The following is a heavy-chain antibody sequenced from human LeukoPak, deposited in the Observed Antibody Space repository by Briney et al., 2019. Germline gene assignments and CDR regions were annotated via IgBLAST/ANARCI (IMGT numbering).Heavy chain of an antibody. CDR3: AKGPLDHSSSPNWFDP. CDR2: INQDESSQ. V-gene: IGHV3-7*01. J-gene: IGHJ5*02. Sequence: GGSLRLSCAASGFSFTTYWMGWVRQAPGKGLEWVANINQDESSQYYVDAVRGRFTISRDNAKNSLNLQMNSLRGEDTAVYYCAKGPLDHSSSPNWFDPWGQGTLVTVSS. CDR1: GFSFTTYW. D-gene: IGHD6-13*01.